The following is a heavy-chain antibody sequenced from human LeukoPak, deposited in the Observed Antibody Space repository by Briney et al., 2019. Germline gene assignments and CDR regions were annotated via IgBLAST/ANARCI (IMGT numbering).Heavy chain of an antibody. CDR1: GGSISSGSYY. CDR3: ARTVYARFDY. D-gene: IGHD3-16*01. CDR2: IYTGGST. V-gene: IGHV4-61*02. Sequence: SQTLSLTCTVSGGSISSGSYYWSWIRQPAGKGLEWIGRIYTGGSTNYNPSLKSRVTISVDTSKNQFSLKLSSVTAADTAVYYCARTVYARFDYWGQGTLVTVSS. J-gene: IGHJ4*02.